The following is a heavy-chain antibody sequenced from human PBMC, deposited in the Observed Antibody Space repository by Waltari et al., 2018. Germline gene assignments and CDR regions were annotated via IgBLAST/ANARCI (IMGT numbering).Heavy chain of an antibody. CDR1: GGSISSSSYY. V-gene: IGHV4-39*07. D-gene: IGHD2-15*01. CDR3: ARDPPIAGSDGGAFDI. CDR2: IYYSGST. Sequence: QLQLQESGPGLVKPSETLSLTCTVSGGSISSSSYYWGWIRQRPGKGLEWIGSIYYSGSTYYNPSLKSRVTISVDTSKNQFSLKLSSVTAADTAVYYCARDPPIAGSDGGAFDIWGQGTMVTVSS. J-gene: IGHJ3*02.